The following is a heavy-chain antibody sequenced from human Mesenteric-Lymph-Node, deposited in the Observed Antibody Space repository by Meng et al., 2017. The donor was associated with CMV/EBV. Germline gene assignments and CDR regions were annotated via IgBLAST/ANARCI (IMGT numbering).Heavy chain of an antibody. V-gene: IGHV1-69*02. CDR2: IIPILGVA. D-gene: IGHD3-22*01. J-gene: IGHJ5*02. CDR3: AGTSHRLILGYSFDP. CDR1: EDSFNTYT. Sequence: SVKVSCKASEDSFNTYTITWVRQAPGQGLEWMGRIIPILGVAHYAQKFQDRLTIVADKSTSTANMELSSLTSEDTATYYCAGTSHRLILGYSFDPWGQGTLVTVSS.